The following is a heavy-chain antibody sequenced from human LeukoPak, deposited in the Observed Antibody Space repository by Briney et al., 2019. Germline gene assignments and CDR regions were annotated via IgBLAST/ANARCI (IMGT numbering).Heavy chain of an antibody. D-gene: IGHD3-10*01. V-gene: IGHV3-21*01. J-gene: IGHJ5*02. Sequence: KAGGSLRLSCAASGFTFSSYSMNWVRQAPGKGLERVSSISSSSSYIYYADSVKGRFTISRDNAKNSLYLQMNSLRAEDTAVYYCARGVNYYRSGSYFRDWFDPWGQGTLVTVSS. CDR3: ARGVNYYRSGSYFRDWFDP. CDR1: GFTFSSYS. CDR2: ISSSSSYI.